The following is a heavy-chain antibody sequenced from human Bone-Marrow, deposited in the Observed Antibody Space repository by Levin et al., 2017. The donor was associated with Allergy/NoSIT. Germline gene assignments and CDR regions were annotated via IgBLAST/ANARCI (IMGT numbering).Heavy chain of an antibody. CDR1: GFTFSNAW. CDR3: AREALPAAKVRLGRVWFDP. Sequence: GESLKISCTASGFTFSNAWMSWVRQAPGKGLEWIGRHNTKTGGGRIDYAAPLKDRFVMSRDDSRRTLYLHINSLKSEDTAVYYCAREALPAAKVRLGRVWFDPWGQGTLVTVSS. D-gene: IGHD2-2*01. V-gene: IGHV3-15*05. CDR2: HNTKTGGGRI. J-gene: IGHJ5*02.